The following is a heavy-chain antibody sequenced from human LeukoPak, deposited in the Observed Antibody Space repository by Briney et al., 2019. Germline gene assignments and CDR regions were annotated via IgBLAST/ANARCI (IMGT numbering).Heavy chain of an antibody. J-gene: IGHJ4*02. CDR2: ISSSSSYI. Sequence: GGSLRLSCGVSGFTFSSYSMCWVRQAPGKGLEWVSFISSSSSYIYYADSVKGRFTISRDNAKNSLYLQMNSLRAEDTAVYYCARGTMFPYYFDYWGQGTLVTVSS. CDR3: ARGTMFPYYFDY. D-gene: IGHD3-10*02. CDR1: GFTFSSYS. V-gene: IGHV3-21*01.